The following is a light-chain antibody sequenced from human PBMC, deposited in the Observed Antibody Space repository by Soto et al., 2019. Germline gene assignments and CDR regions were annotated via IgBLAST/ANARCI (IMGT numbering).Light chain of an antibody. V-gene: IGLV1-40*01. CDR3: QSYDSSLSGSVV. J-gene: IGLJ2*01. Sequence: QSVLTQPPSVSGAPGQRVTISCTGSSSNIGADFDVHWYQQLPGTAPKLLIYGDSNRPSGVTDRFSGSKSGTSASLAITGLQAEDEADYYCQSYDSSLSGSVVFGGGTKLTVL. CDR1: SSNIGADFD. CDR2: GDS.